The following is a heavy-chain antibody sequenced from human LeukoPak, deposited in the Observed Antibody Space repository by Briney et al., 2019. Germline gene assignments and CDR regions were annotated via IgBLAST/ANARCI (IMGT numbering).Heavy chain of an antibody. CDR3: ARAGTVVIRFA. CDR2: IYYSGST. J-gene: IGHJ5*02. V-gene: IGHV4-39*07. D-gene: IGHD4-23*01. CDR1: GGSISSSSYY. Sequence: SETLSLTCTVSGGSISSSSYYWGWIRQPPGKGLEWIGSIYYSGSTYYNPSFKSRVTISVDTSKNQFSLKLSSVTAADTAVYYCARAGTVVIRFAWGQGTLVTVSS.